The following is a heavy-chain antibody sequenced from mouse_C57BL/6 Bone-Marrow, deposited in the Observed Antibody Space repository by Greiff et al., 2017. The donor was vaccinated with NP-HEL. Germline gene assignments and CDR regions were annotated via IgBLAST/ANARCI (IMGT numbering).Heavy chain of an antibody. CDR2: ISNLAYSI. Sequence: EVHLVESGGGLVQPGGSLKLSCAASGFTFSDYGMAWVRQAPRKGPEWVAFISNLAYSIYYADTVTGRFTISRENAKNTLYLEMSSLRSEDTAMYYCARHPYYGSSYWYFDVWGTGTTVTVSS. CDR1: GFTFSDYG. V-gene: IGHV5-15*01. D-gene: IGHD1-1*01. J-gene: IGHJ1*03. CDR3: ARHPYYGSSYWYFDV.